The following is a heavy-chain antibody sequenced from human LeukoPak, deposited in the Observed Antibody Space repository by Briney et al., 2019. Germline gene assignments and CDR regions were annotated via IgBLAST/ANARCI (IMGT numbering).Heavy chain of an antibody. J-gene: IGHJ4*02. V-gene: IGHV4-61*02. D-gene: IGHD3-16*01. Sequence: SETLSLTCTVSGGSISSGLHYWSWIRQPAGKGLEWIGRIYTSGSTNYNPSLKSRVTMSVDTSKNQFSLKLSSVTAADTAVYYCAREDYVSDRGIDYWGQGTLVTVSS. CDR3: AREDYVSDRGIDY. CDR2: IYTSGST. CDR1: GGSISSGLHY.